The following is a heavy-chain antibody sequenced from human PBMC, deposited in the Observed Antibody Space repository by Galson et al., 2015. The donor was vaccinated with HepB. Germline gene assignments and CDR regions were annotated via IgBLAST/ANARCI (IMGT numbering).Heavy chain of an antibody. Sequence: SSYYWSWIRQPAGKGLEWIGRIYTSGSTNYNPSLKSRVTISVDTSKNQFSLKLSSVTAADTAVYYCARDGSSADYDFWSGEEGFYWFDPWGQGTLVTVSS. CDR3: ARDGSSADYDFWSGEEGFYWFDP. CDR1: SSYY. V-gene: IGHV4-4*07. CDR2: IYTSGST. J-gene: IGHJ5*02. D-gene: IGHD3-3*01.